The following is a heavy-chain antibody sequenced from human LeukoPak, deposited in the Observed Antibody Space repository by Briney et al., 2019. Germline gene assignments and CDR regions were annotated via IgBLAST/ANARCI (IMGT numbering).Heavy chain of an antibody. V-gene: IGHV3-30-3*01. CDR2: ISYDGSNK. Sequence: TGGSLRLSCAASGFTFSTYRMHWVRQAPGKGLEWVAVISYDGSNKYYADSVKGRFTISRDNAKNSLYLQMNSLRVEDTALYYCARGGAARPDYWGQGTLVTVSS. CDR1: GFTFSTYR. CDR3: ARGGAARPDY. J-gene: IGHJ4*02. D-gene: IGHD6-6*01.